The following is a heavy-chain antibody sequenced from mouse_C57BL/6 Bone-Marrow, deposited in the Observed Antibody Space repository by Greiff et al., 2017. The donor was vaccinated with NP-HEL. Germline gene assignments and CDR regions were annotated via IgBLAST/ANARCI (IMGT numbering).Heavy chain of an antibody. V-gene: IGHV5-17*01. CDR1: GFTFSDYG. D-gene: IGHD1-1*01. CDR2: ISSGSSTI. CDR3: ASPLSYYGSSYWFAY. J-gene: IGHJ3*01. Sequence: EVQLQQSGGGLVKPGGSLKLSCAASGFTFSDYGMHWVRQAPEKGLEWVAYISSGSSTIYYADTVKGRFTISRDNAKNTLFLQMTSLRSEDTAMCYCASPLSYYGSSYWFAYWGQGTLVTVSA.